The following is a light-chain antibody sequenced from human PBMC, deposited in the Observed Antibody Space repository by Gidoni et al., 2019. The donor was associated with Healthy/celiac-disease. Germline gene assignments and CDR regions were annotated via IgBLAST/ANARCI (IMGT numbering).Light chain of an antibody. V-gene: IGKV1-8*01. J-gene: IGKJ1*01. CDR2: AAS. CDR3: QQYYSYPLT. CDR1: QGISSY. Sequence: AIRITQSPSSLSASTGDRVTITCRASQGISSYLAWYQQKPGKAPKLLIYAASTLQRGVPSRFSGSGSGTDFTLTISCLQSEDFATYYCQQYYSYPLTFGQGTKVEIK.